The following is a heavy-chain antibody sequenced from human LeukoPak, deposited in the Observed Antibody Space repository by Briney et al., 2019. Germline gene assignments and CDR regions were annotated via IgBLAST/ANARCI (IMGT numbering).Heavy chain of an antibody. V-gene: IGHV4-59*01. D-gene: IGHD1-1*01. Sequence: SETLSLTCTVSGGSISPYYWSWIRQTPGKGLEWIGYILYSGTTTNYNPSLKSRVTISVDTSKNQFSLKLSSVTAADTAVYYCARVGDWNDLVYWGQGSLVTVSS. CDR1: GGSISPYY. CDR3: ARVGDWNDLVY. CDR2: ILYSGTTT. J-gene: IGHJ4*02.